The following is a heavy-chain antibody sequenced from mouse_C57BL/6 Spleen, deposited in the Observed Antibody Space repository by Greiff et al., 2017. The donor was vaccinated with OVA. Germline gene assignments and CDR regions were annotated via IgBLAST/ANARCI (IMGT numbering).Heavy chain of an antibody. D-gene: IGHD3-2*02. CDR2: IDPSDSYT. CDR3: ARSQGRAMDY. CDR1: GYTFTSYW. Sequence: QVQLQQPGAELVMPGASVKLSCKASGYTFTSYWMHWVKQRPGQGLEWIGEIDPSDSYTNYNQKLKGKSTLTVEKSSSTAYLQLSSLTSEDSAVYYCARSQGRAMDYWGQGTSVTVSS. J-gene: IGHJ4*01. V-gene: IGHV1-69*01.